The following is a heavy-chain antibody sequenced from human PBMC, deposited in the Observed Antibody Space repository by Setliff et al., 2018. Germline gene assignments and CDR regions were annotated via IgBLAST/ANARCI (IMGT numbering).Heavy chain of an antibody. CDR3: ARAPGRNIRGDY. CDR2: IHQSGTT. J-gene: IGHJ4*02. CDR1: GESIRSNNW. D-gene: IGHD3-10*01. Sequence: SETLSLTCAVSGESIRSNNWWNWVRQPPGKGLEWIGDIHQSGTTNYNPSLKSRVTISADTSKNQFSLKLKSVTAADTAVYYCARAPGRNIRGDYWGQGALVTVSS. V-gene: IGHV4-4*02.